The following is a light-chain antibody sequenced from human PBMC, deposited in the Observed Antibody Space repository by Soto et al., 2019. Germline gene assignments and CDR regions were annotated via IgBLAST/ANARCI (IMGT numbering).Light chain of an antibody. J-gene: IGLJ1*01. CDR2: GNT. Sequence: QSALTQPPSVSGALGQRVTISCTGITSNIGAGYDVHWYQLLPGRAPKLLIYGNTNRPSGVPDRFPGSKSATSASLAITGLQAEDEAIYYCQSYDNTLSGPIYVFGTGTKVTV. CDR1: TSNIGAGYD. CDR3: QSYDNTLSGPIYV. V-gene: IGLV1-40*01.